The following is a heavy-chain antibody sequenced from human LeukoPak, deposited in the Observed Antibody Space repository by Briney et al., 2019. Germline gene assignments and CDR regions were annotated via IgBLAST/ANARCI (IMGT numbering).Heavy chain of an antibody. Sequence: PSETLSLTCAVYGGSFSGYYWSWIRQPPGKGLEWIGEINHSGSTNYNPSLKSRVTISVDTSKNQFSLKLSSVTAADTAVYYCARGPKQLALRGYYYYYMDVWGKGTTVTVSS. D-gene: IGHD6-6*01. CDR2: INHSGST. CDR1: GGSFSGYY. J-gene: IGHJ6*03. V-gene: IGHV4-34*01. CDR3: ARGPKQLALRGYYYYYMDV.